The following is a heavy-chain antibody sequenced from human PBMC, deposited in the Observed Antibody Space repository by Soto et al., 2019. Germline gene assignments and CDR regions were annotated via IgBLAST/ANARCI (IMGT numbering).Heavy chain of an antibody. Sequence: SETLSLTCAVYGGSFSGYYWSWIRQPPGKGLEWIGEINHSGSTNYNPSLKSRVTISVDTSKNQFSLKLSSVTAADTAVYYCASRIVLTVYAPNTYNWLDPWGQGTLVTVSS. V-gene: IGHV4-34*01. CDR2: INHSGST. J-gene: IGHJ5*02. CDR3: ASRIVLTVYAPNTYNWLDP. D-gene: IGHD2-8*01. CDR1: GGSFSGYY.